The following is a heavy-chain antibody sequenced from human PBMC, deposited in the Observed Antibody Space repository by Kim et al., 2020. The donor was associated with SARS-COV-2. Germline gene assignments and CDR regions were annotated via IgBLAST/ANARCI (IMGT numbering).Heavy chain of an antibody. CDR1: GFTFSSYS. CDR3: ARDPFDGAHYYYYYGMDV. V-gene: IGHV3-21*01. CDR2: ISSSSSYI. J-gene: IGHJ6*02. Sequence: GGSLRLSCAASGFTFSSYSMNWVRQAPGKGLEWVSSISSSSSYIYYADSVKGRFTISRDNAKNSLYLQMNSMRAEDTAVYYCARDPFDGAHYYYYYGMDVWGQRTTVTVSS.